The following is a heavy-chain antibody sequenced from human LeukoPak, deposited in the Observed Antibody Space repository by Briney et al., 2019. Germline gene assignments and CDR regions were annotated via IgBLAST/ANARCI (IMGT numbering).Heavy chain of an antibody. CDR1: GFTFSSYA. CDR2: ISGSGGST. J-gene: IGHJ4*02. CDR3: AKGFHYGSGSYLYYFDY. D-gene: IGHD3-10*01. V-gene: IGHV3-23*01. Sequence: GGSLRLSCAASGFTFSSYAMSWVRQAPGKGLGWVSAISGSGGSTYYADSVKGRFTISRDNSKNTLYLQMNSLRAEDTAVYYCAKGFHYGSGSYLYYFDYWGQGTLVTVSS.